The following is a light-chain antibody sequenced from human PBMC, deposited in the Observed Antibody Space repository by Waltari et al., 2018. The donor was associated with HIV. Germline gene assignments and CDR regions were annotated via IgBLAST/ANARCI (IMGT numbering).Light chain of an antibody. Sequence: QSVLTPPPSVSGAPGQRVPISCTGRSSNIGAGNAVPWYQHIPGRAPKPLIYGHSNRASGVPGRFSGSRSGASASLAITGLRAEDEADYYCQSYDSSLSVVFGGGTTLTVL. V-gene: IGLV1-40*03. CDR3: QSYDSSLSVV. CDR2: GHS. CDR1: SSNIGAGNA. J-gene: IGLJ2*01.